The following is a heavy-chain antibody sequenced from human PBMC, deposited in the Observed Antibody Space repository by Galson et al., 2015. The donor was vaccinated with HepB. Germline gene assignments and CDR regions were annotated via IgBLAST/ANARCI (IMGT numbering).Heavy chain of an antibody. J-gene: IGHJ5*02. Sequence: SVKVSCKASGYSFRSYALHWVRQAPGQRLEWMGWINPHTANTKFSQKFQGRVTLTSDTSASTAYMELSRLTSEDTAIYYCARPLFGKNWYDPWGQGTQATVSS. CDR3: ARPLFGKNWYDP. CDR2: INPHTANT. D-gene: IGHD3-10*02. CDR1: GYSFRSYA. V-gene: IGHV1-3*01.